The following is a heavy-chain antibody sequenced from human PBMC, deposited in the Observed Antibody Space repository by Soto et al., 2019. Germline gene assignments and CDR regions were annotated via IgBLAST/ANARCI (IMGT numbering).Heavy chain of an antibody. Sequence: GGSLRLSCAASGFHFSRYEIRWVRQVPGRGLEWVALISHDGSNKYYVDSVKGRFTISRDNSKNTLFLQMNSPRPEDTAVYYCAKDKGVFNWATSYFDYWGQGALVPVSS. V-gene: IGHV3-30*18. CDR3: AKDKGVFNWATSYFDY. CDR2: ISHDGSNK. CDR1: GFHFSRYE. D-gene: IGHD1-1*01. J-gene: IGHJ4*02.